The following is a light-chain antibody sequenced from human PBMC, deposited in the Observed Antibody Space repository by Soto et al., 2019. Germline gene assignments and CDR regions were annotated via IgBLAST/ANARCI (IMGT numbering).Light chain of an antibody. CDR2: INN. Sequence: QSVLTQPPSVSGAPGQRVTIPCTGSSSNIGAGYDVHWYQQLPGTAPKLLIYINNNRPSGVPDRFSGSKSGTSASLAITGLQAEDEAEYYCQSFDSSLRSVLFGGGTKVTVL. CDR3: QSFDSSLRSVL. J-gene: IGLJ3*02. V-gene: IGLV1-40*01. CDR1: SSNIGAGYD.